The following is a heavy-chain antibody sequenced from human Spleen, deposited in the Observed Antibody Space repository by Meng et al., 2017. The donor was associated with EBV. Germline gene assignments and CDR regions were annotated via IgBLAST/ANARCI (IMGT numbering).Heavy chain of an antibody. V-gene: IGHV4-39*07. CDR1: GGSISSSSYY. Sequence: QLQRQESGPGLVKPSETLPLTCTVSGGSISSSSYYWGWIRQPPGKGLEWIGSIYYSGSTYYNPSLKSRVTISVDTSKNQFSLKLSSVTAADTAVYYCARVEMATIGYWGQGTLVTVSS. D-gene: IGHD5-24*01. J-gene: IGHJ4*02. CDR3: ARVEMATIGY. CDR2: IYYSGST.